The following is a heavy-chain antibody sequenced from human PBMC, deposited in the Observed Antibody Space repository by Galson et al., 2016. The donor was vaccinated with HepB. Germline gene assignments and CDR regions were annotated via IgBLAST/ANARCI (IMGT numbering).Heavy chain of an antibody. J-gene: IGHJ4*02. CDR1: GHNFNTYY. CDR3: AKDDRPSGYSSS. Sequence: SVKVSCKASGHNFNTYYVHWVRQAPGQGLEWMGWISGYSGNTNYAQKFQGRVTMTRDTSISTAYMELSSLRSDDTAVYYCAKDDRPSGYSSSWGQGTLVTVSS. CDR2: ISGYSGNT. D-gene: IGHD6-13*01. V-gene: IGHV1-2*02.